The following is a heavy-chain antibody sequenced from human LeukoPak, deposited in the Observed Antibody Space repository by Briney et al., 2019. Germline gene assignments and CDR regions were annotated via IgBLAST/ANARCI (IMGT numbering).Heavy chain of an antibody. CDR1: GYTFTGYY. V-gene: IGHV1-18*04. CDR3: ARGFPPRRNYDSSGYYSYYFDH. Sequence: ASVKVSCKASGYTFTGYYMHWVRQAPGQGLEWMGWISAYNGYTHFAQKFQGRVTMTTDTSTSTAYMELRSLRSDDTAVYYCARGFPPRRNYDSSGYYSYYFDHWGQGTLVTVSS. D-gene: IGHD3-22*01. J-gene: IGHJ4*02. CDR2: ISAYNGYT.